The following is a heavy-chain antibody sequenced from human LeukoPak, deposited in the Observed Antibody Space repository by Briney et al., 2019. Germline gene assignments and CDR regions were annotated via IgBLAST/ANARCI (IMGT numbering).Heavy chain of an antibody. V-gene: IGHV3-23*01. J-gene: IGHJ4*02. CDR2: ISGSGGST. CDR1: GFTFSSYA. D-gene: IGHD3-3*01. Sequence: PGGSLRLSCAASGFTFSSYAMSWVRQAPGKGLEWVPAISGSGGSTYYADSVKGRFTISRDNSKNTLYLQMNSLRAEDTAVYYCAKVPRGRFLEWLLPQFDYWGQGTLVTVSS. CDR3: AKVPRGRFLEWLLPQFDY.